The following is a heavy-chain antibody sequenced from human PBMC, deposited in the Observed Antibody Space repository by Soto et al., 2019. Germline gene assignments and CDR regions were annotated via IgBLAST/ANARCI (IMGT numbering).Heavy chain of an antibody. Sequence: ASVKVSCKASGYTFTSYGISWVRQAPGQGLEWMGWISAYNGNTNYAQKLQGRVTMTTDTSTSTAYMELRSLRSDDTAVYYCARGRNDASYYYYYYGMDVWGQGTTVTVSS. J-gene: IGHJ6*02. CDR3: ARGRNDASYYYYYYGMDV. CDR1: GYTFTSYG. CDR2: ISAYNGNT. D-gene: IGHD1-26*01. V-gene: IGHV1-18*01.